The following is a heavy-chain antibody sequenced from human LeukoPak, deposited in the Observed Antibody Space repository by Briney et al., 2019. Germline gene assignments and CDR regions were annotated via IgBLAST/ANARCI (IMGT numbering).Heavy chain of an antibody. J-gene: IGHJ4*02. Sequence: ASVKVSCKASGYTFTGYYMHWVRQAPGQGLEWMGWINPNSGGTNYAQKFQGRVTMTRDTSISTAYMELSRLRSGDTAVYYCARVLSRLWASLDYWGQGTLVTVSS. CDR1: GYTFTGYY. D-gene: IGHD3-16*01. CDR2: INPNSGGT. V-gene: IGHV1-2*02. CDR3: ARVLSRLWASLDY.